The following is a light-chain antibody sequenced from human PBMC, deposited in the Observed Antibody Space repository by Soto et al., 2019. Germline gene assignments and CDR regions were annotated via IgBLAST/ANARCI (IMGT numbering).Light chain of an antibody. CDR1: ISDVGGYNY. CDR3: NSYTSSSTYV. CDR2: DVR. Sequence: QSALTQPASVSGSPGQSITISCTGTISDVGGYNYVSWFQQHPGKAPKLMIYDVRNRPSGISNRFSGSKSGNTASLTISGLQAEDEADYYCNSYTSSSTYVFGTGTKLTVL. J-gene: IGLJ1*01. V-gene: IGLV2-14*01.